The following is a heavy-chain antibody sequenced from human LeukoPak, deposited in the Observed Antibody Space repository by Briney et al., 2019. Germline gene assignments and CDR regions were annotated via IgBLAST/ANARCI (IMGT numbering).Heavy chain of an antibody. V-gene: IGHV4-4*07. J-gene: IGHJ4*02. D-gene: IGHD6-19*01. CDR3: ARDSALDSSGWYYFDY. Sequence: SETLSLTCTVSGGSISSYYWSWIRQPPGKGLEWIGRIYTSGSTNYNPSLKSRVTMSVDTSKNQFSLKLSSVTAADTAVYYCARDSALDSSGWYYFDYWGQGTLVTVSS. CDR2: IYTSGST. CDR1: GGSISSYY.